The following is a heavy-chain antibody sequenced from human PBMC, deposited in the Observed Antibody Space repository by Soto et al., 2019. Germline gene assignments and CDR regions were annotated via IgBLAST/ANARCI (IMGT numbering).Heavy chain of an antibody. V-gene: IGHV3-23*01. J-gene: IGHJ6*03. D-gene: IGHD2-2*01. CDR3: AKSSGRYCSSTSCYRYYYMDV. CDR1: GFTFSSYT. CDR2: ISGSGGSP. Sequence: GGSLRLSCAASGFTFSSYTMAWVRQAPGKGLEWVSSISGSGGSPYYADSVQGRFTISRDNYKNTLYLQMNSLRAEDTAVYYCAKSSGRYCSSTSCYRYYYMDVWGKGTTVTVSS.